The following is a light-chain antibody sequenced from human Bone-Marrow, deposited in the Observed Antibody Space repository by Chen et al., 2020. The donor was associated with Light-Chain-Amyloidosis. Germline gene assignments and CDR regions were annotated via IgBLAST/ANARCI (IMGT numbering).Light chain of an antibody. Sequence: QSALTQPASVSGTPGQSITISCTGTSSDVGGANHVSWYQQHPDKAPKRMIYEVTNRPSWVPDGFSGSNSDNTASLTISGHQTEDEADYFCSSYTITNTLVFGSGTRVTVL. V-gene: IGLV2-14*01. J-gene: IGLJ1*01. CDR2: EVT. CDR1: SSDVGGANH. CDR3: SSYTITNTLV.